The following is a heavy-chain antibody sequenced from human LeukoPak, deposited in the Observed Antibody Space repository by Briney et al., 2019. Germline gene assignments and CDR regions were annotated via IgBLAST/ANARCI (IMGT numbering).Heavy chain of an antibody. CDR2: ISGYIGKT. D-gene: IGHD4-23*01. CDR3: ARDPGVSGGPYYFDY. CDR1: GYTFTSYG. V-gene: IGHV1-18*01. J-gene: IGHJ4*02. Sequence: GASVKVSCKASGYTFTSYGISWVRQAPGQGLEWMGWISGYIGKTNSAQILQGRVTMTTDTSTSTAYMELRSLRSDDTAVYYCARDPGVSGGPYYFDYWGQGTLVTVSS.